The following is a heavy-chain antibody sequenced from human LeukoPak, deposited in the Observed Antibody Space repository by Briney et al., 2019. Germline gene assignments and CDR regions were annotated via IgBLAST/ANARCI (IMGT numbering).Heavy chain of an antibody. CDR1: GGSISSSSYY. V-gene: IGHV4-39*01. Sequence: SETLSLTCTVSGGSISSSSYYWGWIRQPPGTGLEWIGSIYYSGSTYYNPSLKSRVTISVDTSKNQFSLKLSSVTAADTAVYYCARRTSLAWFDPWGQGTLVTVSS. D-gene: IGHD1-1*01. CDR3: ARRTSLAWFDP. CDR2: IYYSGST. J-gene: IGHJ5*02.